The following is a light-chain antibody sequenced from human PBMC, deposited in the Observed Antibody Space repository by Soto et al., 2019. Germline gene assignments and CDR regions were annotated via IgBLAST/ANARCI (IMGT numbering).Light chain of an antibody. CDR2: DVN. CDR3: TSWTTSTTMI. V-gene: IGLV2-14*03. Sequence: QSALTQPASVSGSPGQSITISCTGTRSDIGAYNFVSWYQQHPGEGPKLILYDVNVRPSGVSNRFSGSKSGNTASLTISGLQAEDEADYYCTSWTTSTTMIFGGGTKLTVL. CDR1: RSDIGAYNF. J-gene: IGLJ2*01.